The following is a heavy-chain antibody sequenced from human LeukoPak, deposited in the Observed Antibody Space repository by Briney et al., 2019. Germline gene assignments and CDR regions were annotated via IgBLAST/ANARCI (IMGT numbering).Heavy chain of an antibody. D-gene: IGHD4-17*01. Sequence: GGSLRLSCAASGFTFSDYYILWLRQAPGKGLAWVSYISSISSTIYYADSVKGRFTISRDNAKNSLYLQMNSLRAEDTAVYYCARDTDGETVNYYYYGMDVWGQGTTVTVSS. CDR1: GFTFSDYY. V-gene: IGHV3-11*01. CDR2: ISSISSTI. J-gene: IGHJ6*02. CDR3: ARDTDGETVNYYYYGMDV.